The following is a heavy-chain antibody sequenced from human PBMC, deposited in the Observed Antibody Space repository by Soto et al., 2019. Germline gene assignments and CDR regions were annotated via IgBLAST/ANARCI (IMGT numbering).Heavy chain of an antibody. V-gene: IGHV4-59*01. CDR1: GGSISGYN. CDR2: IYYSGST. Sequence: PSETLSLTCTVSGGSISGYNWSWLRQPPGKGLEWIGYIYYSGSTNYNPSLKSRVTISVDTSKNQFSLKLSSVSAADTAMYYCARVQAVTIDYWGQGALVTVSS. J-gene: IGHJ4*02. CDR3: ARVQAVTIDY. D-gene: IGHD2-2*01.